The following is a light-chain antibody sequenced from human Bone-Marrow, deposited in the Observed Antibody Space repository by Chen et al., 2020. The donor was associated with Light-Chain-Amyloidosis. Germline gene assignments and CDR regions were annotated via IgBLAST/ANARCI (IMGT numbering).Light chain of an antibody. V-gene: IGKV3-11*01. CDR2: DKS. Sequence: VLTQSPATLSSSPGEVATLSCRTSQSVGAYLAWYQQSPGQAPRLLIYDKSNRATGIPARFSGSGSETDFTLTISSLESEDFAVYYCQQGATWPWTFGHGTKVEIK. J-gene: IGKJ1*01. CDR3: QQGATWPWT. CDR1: QSVGAY.